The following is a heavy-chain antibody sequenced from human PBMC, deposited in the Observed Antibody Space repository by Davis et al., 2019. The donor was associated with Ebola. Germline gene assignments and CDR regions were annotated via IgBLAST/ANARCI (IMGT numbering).Heavy chain of an antibody. J-gene: IGHJ4*02. D-gene: IGHD4-17*01. CDR3: ARLYGDYGVDY. CDR2: ISSSSSYT. CDR1: GFTFSSYS. V-gene: IGHV3-21*01. Sequence: GESLKISCAASGFTFSSYSMNWVRQAPGKGLEWVSSISSSSSYTNYADSVKGRFTIFRDNAKNSLYLQMNSLRAEDTAVYYCARLYGDYGVDYWGQGTLVTVSS.